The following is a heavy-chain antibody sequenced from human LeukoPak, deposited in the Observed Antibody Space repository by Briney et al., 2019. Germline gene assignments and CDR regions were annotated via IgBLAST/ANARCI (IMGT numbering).Heavy chain of an antibody. J-gene: IGHJ4*02. Sequence: PGGSLRLSCAASGFTFSNYAMHWVRQAPGKELEWVALIRFDGTNKYYADSVRGRFTISRDNSKNTLSLQMSSLRAEDTAVYYCARSAYCSGGACYSKTFDYWAREPWSPSPQ. CDR1: GFTFSNYA. D-gene: IGHD2-15*01. CDR3: ARSAYCSGGACYSKTFDY. CDR2: IRFDGTNK. V-gene: IGHV3-30*02.